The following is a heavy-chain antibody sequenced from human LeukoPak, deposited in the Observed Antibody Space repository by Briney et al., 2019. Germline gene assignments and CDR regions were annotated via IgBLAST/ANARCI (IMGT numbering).Heavy chain of an antibody. CDR1: GGTFSSYA. Sequence: ASVQVSCKASGGTFSSYAISWVRQAPGQGLEWMGGIIPIFGTANYAQKFQGRVTITADESTSTAYMELSSLRSEDTAVYYCARGPYGDYSVWYFDYWGQGTLVTVSS. CDR2: IIPIFGTA. CDR3: ARGPYGDYSVWYFDY. D-gene: IGHD4-17*01. J-gene: IGHJ4*02. V-gene: IGHV1-69*13.